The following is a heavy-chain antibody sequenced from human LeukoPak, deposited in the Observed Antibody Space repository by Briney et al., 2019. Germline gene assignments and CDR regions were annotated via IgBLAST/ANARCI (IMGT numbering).Heavy chain of an antibody. CDR1: GYTFTKYG. V-gene: IGHV1-18*01. CDR3: ARAHCGDYPEYYFDY. D-gene: IGHD4-17*01. J-gene: IGHJ4*02. CDR2: ISAYNGHT. Sequence: ASVKVSCKASGYTFTKYGIGWLRQAPGQGLEWLGWISAYNGHTSYTEKVQDRLTMTTDTSTSTAYMELRNLRSDDTAVYYCARAHCGDYPEYYFDYWGQATLVTVSS.